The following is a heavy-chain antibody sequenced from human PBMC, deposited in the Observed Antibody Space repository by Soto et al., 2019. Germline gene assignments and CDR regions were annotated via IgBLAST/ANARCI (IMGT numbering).Heavy chain of an antibody. CDR3: AADATAWQQMVPSDY. V-gene: IGHV1-58*01. CDR2: VAVGSGYT. CDR1: GFTFTSSA. D-gene: IGHD2-8*01. Sequence: SVKVSCKASGFTFTSSAFQWVRQARGQRLEWIGWVAVGSGYTNYAQRFQDRVTLTRDMSTATTYMELSRLTSEDTAIYYCAADATAWQQMVPSDYWGQGTLVTVSS. J-gene: IGHJ4*02.